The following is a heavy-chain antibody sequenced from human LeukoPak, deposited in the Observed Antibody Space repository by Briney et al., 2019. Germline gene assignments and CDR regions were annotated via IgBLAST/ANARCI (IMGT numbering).Heavy chain of an antibody. CDR3: ARGRSGLAAAGTYDY. Sequence: ASVEVSCKASGYTFTSSDINWVRQATGQGLEWMGWINPKSGRTGYAKKFQDRVSMTMNTSISTAYMEVSSLRFDDTAVYYCARGRSGLAAAGTYDYWGQGTLITVSS. D-gene: IGHD6-13*01. CDR2: INPKSGRT. CDR1: GYTFTSSD. J-gene: IGHJ4*02. V-gene: IGHV1-8*01.